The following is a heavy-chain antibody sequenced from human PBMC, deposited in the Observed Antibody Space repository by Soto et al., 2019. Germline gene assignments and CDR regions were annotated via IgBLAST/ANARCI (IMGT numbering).Heavy chain of an antibody. CDR1: GGSMSSHY. V-gene: IGHV4-59*11. Sequence: SETLSLTCTVSGGSMSSHYWTWLRQPPGKGLEWIGYISYSGSTYYNPSLKSRVTISADTSRNQFSLKLSSVIAADTDVYYCASEDPDDYVCFWGKGNLVTVSS. D-gene: IGHD3-16*01. CDR3: ASEDPDDYVCF. J-gene: IGHJ4*02. CDR2: ISYSGST.